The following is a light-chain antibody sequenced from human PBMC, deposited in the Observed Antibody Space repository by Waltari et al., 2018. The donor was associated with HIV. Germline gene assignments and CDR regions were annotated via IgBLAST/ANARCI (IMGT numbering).Light chain of an antibody. CDR1: SSDVGGYNY. CDR3: SSYAGTNSVV. Sequence: QSALTQPPSASGSPGQSVTISCTGTSSDVGGYNYVSWYQQHPGKAPKVMMYEVSRRPSGVPGRCSGSKSGNTASLTVSGLQADDEADYYCSSYAGTNSVVFGGGTKLTVL. V-gene: IGLV2-8*01. CDR2: EVS. J-gene: IGLJ2*01.